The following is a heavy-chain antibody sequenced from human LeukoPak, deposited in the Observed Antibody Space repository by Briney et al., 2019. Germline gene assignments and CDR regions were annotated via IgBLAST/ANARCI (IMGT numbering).Heavy chain of an antibody. V-gene: IGHV3-48*04. CDR3: ARDRFRGDYFDY. J-gene: IGHJ4*02. Sequence: GGSLRLSCAASGFTFSSYSMNWVRQAPGKGLEWVSYISSSGSTIYYADSVKGRFTISRDNAKNSLYPQMNSLRAEDTAVYYCARDRFRGDYFDYWGQGTLVTVSS. CDR1: GFTFSSYS. CDR2: ISSSGSTI.